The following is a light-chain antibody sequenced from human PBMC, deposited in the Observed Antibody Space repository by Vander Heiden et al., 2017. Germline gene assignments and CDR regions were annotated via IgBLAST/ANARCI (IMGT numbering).Light chain of an antibody. Sequence: SALTQPRSVSGSPGQSVTVSCTGTSSDVGGYHYVPWYQQHPGKAPKLMIYDVSKRPSGVPDRFSGSKSGNTASLTISGLHTEDEADYYCCSYAGNNTWVFGGGTKLTVL. V-gene: IGLV2-11*01. CDR3: CSYAGNNTWV. J-gene: IGLJ2*01. CDR2: DVS. CDR1: SSDVGGYHY.